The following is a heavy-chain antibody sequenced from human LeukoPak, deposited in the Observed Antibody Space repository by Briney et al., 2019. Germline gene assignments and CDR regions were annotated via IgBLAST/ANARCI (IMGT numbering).Heavy chain of an antibody. CDR3: AGDPGGGGNYYGSGRPFDY. Sequence: SETLSLTCTVSGGSISSGGYYWSWIRQHPGKGLEWIGYIYYSGSTYYNPSLKSRVTISVDASKNQFSLKLSSVTAADTAVYYWAGDPGGGGNYYGSGRPFDYWGQGTLVIVSS. J-gene: IGHJ4*02. V-gene: IGHV4-31*03. CDR2: IYYSGST. CDR1: GGSISSGGYY. D-gene: IGHD3-10*01.